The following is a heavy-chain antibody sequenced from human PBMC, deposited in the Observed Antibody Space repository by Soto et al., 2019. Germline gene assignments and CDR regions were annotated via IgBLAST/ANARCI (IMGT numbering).Heavy chain of an antibody. V-gene: IGHV3-33*01. CDR1: GFPFRSSV. D-gene: IGHD3-16*01. J-gene: IGHJ3*02. Sequence: PWGSLRLSCAASGFPFRSSVVHWVRQAPGKGLEWVAVISSDETNEDYADSVKGRFTISRDNSKNTLYLQMNSLRVEDTAVYYCARGLIKLAGGAFDIWGQGTMVIV. CDR3: ARGLIKLAGGAFDI. CDR2: ISSDETNE.